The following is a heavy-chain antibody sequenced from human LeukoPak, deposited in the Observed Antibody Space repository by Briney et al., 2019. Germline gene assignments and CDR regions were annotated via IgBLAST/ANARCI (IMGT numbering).Heavy chain of an antibody. V-gene: IGHV4-39*01. D-gene: IGHD2-15*01. CDR2: FYYSGST. J-gene: IGHJ2*01. CDR1: GGSISSSSYY. CDR3: ARPRTYCSGGSCYWGLYWYFDF. Sequence: SETLSLTCSVSGGSISSSSYYWGWIRQPPGRGLEWRVRFYYSGSTYYHPSLQSRVTISVDPSKNQFSLTLSAETAADTAVYYCARPRTYCSGGSCYWGLYWYFDFWGRGTLVTVSS.